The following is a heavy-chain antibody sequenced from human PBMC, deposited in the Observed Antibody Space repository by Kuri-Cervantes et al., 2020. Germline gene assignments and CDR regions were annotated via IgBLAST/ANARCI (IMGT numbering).Heavy chain of an antibody. CDR3: ARDGYFESFTDY. Sequence: SETLSLTCTVSGGSISTYYWSWIRQPPGKGLEWIGYIYYSGSTYYNPSLKSRVTISVDTSKNQFSLKLSSVTAADTAVYYCARDGYFESFTDYWGQGTLVTVSS. D-gene: IGHD3-9*01. CDR1: GGSISTYY. CDR2: IYYSGST. J-gene: IGHJ4*02. V-gene: IGHV4-59*12.